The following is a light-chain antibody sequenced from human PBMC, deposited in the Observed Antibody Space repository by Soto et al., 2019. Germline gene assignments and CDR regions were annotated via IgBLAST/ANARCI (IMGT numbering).Light chain of an antibody. J-gene: IGKJ1*01. CDR1: QSVSSN. V-gene: IGKV3-15*01. CDR2: GAS. Sequence: EIVMTQSPATLSVSPGERATLSCRASQSVSSNLAWYQQKPGQTPRLLIYGASSRATGIPARFSGSGSGTEFTLTISSLQSEDFATYYCQKYNRTPRTFGQGTKVELK. CDR3: QKYNRTPRT.